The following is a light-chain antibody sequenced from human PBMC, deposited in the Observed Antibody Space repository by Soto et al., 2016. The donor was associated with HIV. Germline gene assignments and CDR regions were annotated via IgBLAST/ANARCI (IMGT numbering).Light chain of an antibody. CDR1: QGIKNE. CDR3: LQDYDRPYT. CDR2: ATS. Sequence: IQMTQSPSAMSASVGDRVTITCRASQGIKNELGWYQQKPGKAPKLLIYATSSLGGGVPSRFSGSGSGTDFTLTISSLQPEDSASYFCLQDYDRPYTFGQGTKLEIK. J-gene: IGKJ2*01. V-gene: IGKV1-6*01.